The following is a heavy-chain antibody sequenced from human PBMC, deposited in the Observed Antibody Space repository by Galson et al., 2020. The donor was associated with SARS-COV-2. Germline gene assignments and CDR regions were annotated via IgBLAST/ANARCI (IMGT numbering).Heavy chain of an antibody. D-gene: IGHD3-16*01. CDR3: ARDRHGGSFDN. V-gene: IGHV3-48*04. CDR2: FHTTSETS. CDR1: GFIFRDYS. Sequence: GESLKISCKGSGFIFRDYSMNWVRQAPGKGLEWLSYFHTTSETSYYSDSLKGRFTVYRDNAENALYLQMHGLTADDTAMYYCARDRHGGSFDNWGQGTLVTVSS. J-gene: IGHJ4*02.